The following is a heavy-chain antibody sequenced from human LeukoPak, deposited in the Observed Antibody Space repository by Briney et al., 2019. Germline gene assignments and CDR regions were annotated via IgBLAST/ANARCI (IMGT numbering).Heavy chain of an antibody. D-gene: IGHD2-2*01. CDR2: TYYRSKWYN. Sequence: SQTLSLTCAISGDSVSSKSAAWNWIRQSPSRGLEWLGRTYYRSKWYNEYAVSVKGRININPDTSKNQFSLKLSSVTAADTAVYYCARTFTYQLLTTKLEENWFDPWGQGTLVTVSS. V-gene: IGHV6-1*01. J-gene: IGHJ5*02. CDR1: GDSVSSKSAA. CDR3: ARTFTYQLLTTKLEENWFDP.